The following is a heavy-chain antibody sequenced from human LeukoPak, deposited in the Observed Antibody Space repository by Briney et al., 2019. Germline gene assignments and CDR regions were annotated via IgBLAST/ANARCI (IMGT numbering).Heavy chain of an antibody. CDR1: GYTFTSYD. D-gene: IGHD3-22*01. CDR2: MNPNSGNT. V-gene: IGHV1-8*03. Sequence: ASVKVSCKASGYTFTSYDINWVRQATGQGLEWMGWMNPNSGNTGYAQKFQGRVTITRNTSISTAYMELSSLRSEDTAVYYCARDRDYYDSSGHKFDYWGQGTLVTVSS. J-gene: IGHJ4*02. CDR3: ARDRDYYDSSGHKFDY.